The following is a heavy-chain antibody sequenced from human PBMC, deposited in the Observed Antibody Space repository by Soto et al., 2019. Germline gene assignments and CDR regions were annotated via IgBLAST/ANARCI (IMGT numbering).Heavy chain of an antibody. CDR2: ISYVGGTT. D-gene: IGHD3-22*01. Sequence: PGGSLRLSCAASEFTFSNYAMSWVRQAPGKGLEWVSAISYVGGTTYYADSVKGRFTISRDNSKNTLYLQMNSLRAEDTAVYYCAKNPGYYYDSTGYHFDYWGQGT. CDR1: EFTFSNYA. V-gene: IGHV3-23*01. J-gene: IGHJ4*02. CDR3: AKNPGYYYDSTGYHFDY.